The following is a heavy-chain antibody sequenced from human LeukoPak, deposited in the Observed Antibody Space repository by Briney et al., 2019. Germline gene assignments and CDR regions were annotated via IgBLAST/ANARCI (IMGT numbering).Heavy chain of an antibody. CDR2: IHYSGST. Sequence: PSETLSLTCTVSGGSISSNGYYWGWIRQPPGKGLEWIGNIHYSGSTFYNPSLKSRVTISVDTSKNQFSLRLSSVTAADTAVYYCARLSYESSGYPDYWGQGTLVTVSS. V-gene: IGHV4-39*01. J-gene: IGHJ4*02. CDR1: GGSISSNGYY. D-gene: IGHD3-22*01. CDR3: ARLSYESSGYPDY.